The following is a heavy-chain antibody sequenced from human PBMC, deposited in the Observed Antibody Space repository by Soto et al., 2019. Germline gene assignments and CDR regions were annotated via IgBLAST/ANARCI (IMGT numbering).Heavy chain of an antibody. Sequence: GESLKISCKGSGYSFTSYWIGWVRQMPGKGLEWMGVIYPGESDTSYSPSFKGQVPISADKSISPAYLQWSSLKASATVMYYCVRLADIVTGYYYFDYWGQGTLVTVSS. CDR1: GYSFTSYW. J-gene: IGHJ4*02. CDR2: IYPGESDT. V-gene: IGHV5-51*01. CDR3: VRLADIVTGYYYFDY. D-gene: IGHD3-9*01.